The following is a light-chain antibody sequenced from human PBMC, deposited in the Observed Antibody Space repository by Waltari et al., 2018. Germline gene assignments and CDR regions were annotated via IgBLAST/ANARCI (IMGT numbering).Light chain of an antibody. J-gene: IGKJ1*01. V-gene: IGKV2-28*01. Sequence: EIVLTQSPLSLPVIPGEPASISCTSSRSLLNSNGYTYLDWYVQTPGQSPHLLIYSGSNRGSGVPDRFTGSGSGTDFTLKISRVEAEDVGVYYCMQPLETPWTFGQGTKVEIK. CDR1: RSLLNSNGYTY. CDR2: SGS. CDR3: MQPLETPWT.